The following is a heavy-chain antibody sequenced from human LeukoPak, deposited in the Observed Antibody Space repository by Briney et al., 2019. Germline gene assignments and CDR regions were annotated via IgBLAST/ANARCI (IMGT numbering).Heavy chain of an antibody. CDR3: ARGGFGTVTDY. V-gene: IGHV3-30*02. J-gene: IGHJ4*02. CDR1: GVSFSSFG. Sequence: GGSLKLSCAASGVSFSSFGMHWVRQAPGKGLEWVTFIRYDGHNKYYADSVKGRFTISRDNSKSTLYLQMNSLRADDTALYYCARGGFGTVTDYLGQGTLVTVSS. CDR2: IRYDGHNK. D-gene: IGHD4-17*01.